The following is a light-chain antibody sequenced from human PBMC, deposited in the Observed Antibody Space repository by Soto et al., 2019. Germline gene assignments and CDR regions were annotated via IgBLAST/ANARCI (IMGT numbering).Light chain of an antibody. CDR2: GAS. Sequence: DIVLTQSPDTLSLSPGERATLSCRASQSVSASYLAWYQKKPGQAPRLLIYGASSRATGIPDRFTGSGSGTDFTLTISRLEPEDFAVYYCQQYGVSPRTFGQGTKVDIK. J-gene: IGKJ1*01. V-gene: IGKV3-20*01. CDR3: QQYGVSPRT. CDR1: QSVSASY.